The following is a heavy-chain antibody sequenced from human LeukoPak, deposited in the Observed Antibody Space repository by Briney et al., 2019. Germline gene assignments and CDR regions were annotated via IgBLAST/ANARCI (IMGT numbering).Heavy chain of an antibody. D-gene: IGHD5-18*01. CDR2: IIPIFGTA. CDR3: ASGHLDLDTAMVRAFDI. CDR1: GGTFSSYA. J-gene: IGHJ3*02. Sequence: GASVKVSCKASGGTFSSYAISWVRQAPGQGLERMGGIIPIFGTANYAQKFQGRVTITADESTSTAYMELSSLRSEDTAVYYCASGHLDLDTAMVRAFDIWGQGTMVTVSS. V-gene: IGHV1-69*13.